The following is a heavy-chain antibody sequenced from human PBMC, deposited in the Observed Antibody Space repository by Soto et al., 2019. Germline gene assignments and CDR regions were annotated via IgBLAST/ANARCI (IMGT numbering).Heavy chain of an antibody. CDR1: GGSISTYY. V-gene: IGHV4-59*13. CDR3: ARAQSFDFHNWFDP. J-gene: IGHJ5*02. Sequence: SETLSLTCTVTGGSISTYYWSWIWQPPGKGLEWIGHIYYTGNTNYNPSLKSRVTISVDTSTNRFSLRLRSVSAADTAVYYCARAQSFDFHNWFDPWGQGTLVTVSS. CDR2: IYYTGNT.